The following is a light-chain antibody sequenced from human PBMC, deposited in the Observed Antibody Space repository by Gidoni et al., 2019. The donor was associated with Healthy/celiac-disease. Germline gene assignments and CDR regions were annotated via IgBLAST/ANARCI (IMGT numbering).Light chain of an antibody. Sequence: DIQMTQSPSSVSASVGDRVTITCRASQGISSWLAWFQKKPGKAPKLLIYAASSLQSGVPSRFSGSVSWTYFTLTISSLQPEDFATSYCQPANSFPRTFGQGTKVEIK. J-gene: IGKJ1*01. CDR2: AAS. CDR3: QPANSFPRT. CDR1: QGISSW. V-gene: IGKV1-12*01.